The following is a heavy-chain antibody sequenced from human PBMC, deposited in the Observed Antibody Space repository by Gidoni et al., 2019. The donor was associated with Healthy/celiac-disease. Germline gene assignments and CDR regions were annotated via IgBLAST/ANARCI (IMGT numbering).Heavy chain of an antibody. Sequence: EVQLVETGGGLIQPGGSLRPSCAASGFTVSSNYMSWVLQAPGKGREWVSVIYSGGSTYYADSVKGRFTISRDNSKNTLYLQMNSLRAEDTAVYYCARNYDYIWGSYPTDPYYYGMDVWGQGTTVTVSS. CDR3: ARNYDYIWGSYPTDPYYYGMDV. J-gene: IGHJ6*02. D-gene: IGHD3-16*02. V-gene: IGHV3-53*02. CDR1: GFTVSSNY. CDR2: IYSGGST.